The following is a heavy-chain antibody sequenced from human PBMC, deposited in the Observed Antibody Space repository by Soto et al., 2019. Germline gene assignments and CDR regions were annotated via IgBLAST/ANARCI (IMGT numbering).Heavy chain of an antibody. CDR3: AYEKSSFPAPNSFDP. D-gene: IGHD2-2*01. J-gene: IGHJ5*02. CDR1: GLRFSSYA. Sequence: PGGSLRLSCVGSGLRFSSYALSWVRQAPGKGLEWVSVLSGSGDTAYYADSVRGRFTVSRDNSKNTLFLQMDKVTVEDTAVYYCAYEKSSFPAPNSFDPRGQATVATVST. V-gene: IGHV3-23*01. CDR2: LSGSGDTA.